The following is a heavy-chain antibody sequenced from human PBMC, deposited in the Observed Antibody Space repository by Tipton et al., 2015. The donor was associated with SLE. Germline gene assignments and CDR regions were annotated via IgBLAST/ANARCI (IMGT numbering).Heavy chain of an antibody. CDR3: ARHGIPRWYFDL. Sequence: LRLSCAVYGGSFSSYYWSWIRQPPGKGLEWIGYIYYSGSTNYNPSLKSRVTISVDTSRNQFSLKLSSVTAADTAVYYCARHGIPRWYFDLWGRGTLVTVSS. CDR2: IYYSGST. V-gene: IGHV4-59*08. CDR1: GGSFSSYY. J-gene: IGHJ2*01.